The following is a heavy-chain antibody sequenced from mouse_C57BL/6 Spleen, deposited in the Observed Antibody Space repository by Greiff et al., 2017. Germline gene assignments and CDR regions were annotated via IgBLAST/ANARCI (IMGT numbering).Heavy chain of an antibody. Sequence: EVKLVESGGGLVQPGGSLSLSCAASGFTFTDYYMSWVRQPPGKALEWLGFIRNKANGYTTEYSASVKGRFTISRDNSPSILYLQMNALRAEDSATYYCARSSNWGYAMDYWGQGTSVTVSS. CDR2: IRNKANGYTT. CDR3: ARSSNWGYAMDY. J-gene: IGHJ4*01. V-gene: IGHV7-3*01. D-gene: IGHD4-1*01. CDR1: GFTFTDYY.